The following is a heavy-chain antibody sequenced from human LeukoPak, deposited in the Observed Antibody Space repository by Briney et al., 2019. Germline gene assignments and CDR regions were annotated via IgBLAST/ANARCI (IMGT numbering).Heavy chain of an antibody. J-gene: IGHJ4*02. Sequence: SETLSLTCTVSGDSFSRFYWLWLRRSPGKGLEWLGYIYYTGSTNYNRSLKSRVPILVDTSQSHFSLKLSSVTAADTAVFYWARWNSGGIRYFDHWGQGTMATVSS. CDR1: GDSFSRFY. V-gene: IGHV4-59*08. CDR2: IYYTGST. D-gene: IGHD2-15*01. CDR3: ARWNSGGIRYFDH.